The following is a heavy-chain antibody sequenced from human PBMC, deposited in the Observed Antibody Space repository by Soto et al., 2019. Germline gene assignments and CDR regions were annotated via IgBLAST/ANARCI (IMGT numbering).Heavy chain of an antibody. CDR2: FFYTGST. J-gene: IGHJ4*02. V-gene: IGHV4-61*03. CDR3: AGGTGGKKVAY. CDR1: GGSVSSEHYY. Sequence: QVQLQESGPGLVKSSETLSLTCTVSGGSVSSEHYYWNWIRQAPGKGLEWIGYFFYTGSTNYNPSLESRLTMSVDMSKNHFSLKLGSVTAADTAVYYCAGGTGGKKVAYWGQGTLVTVSS. D-gene: IGHD2-15*01.